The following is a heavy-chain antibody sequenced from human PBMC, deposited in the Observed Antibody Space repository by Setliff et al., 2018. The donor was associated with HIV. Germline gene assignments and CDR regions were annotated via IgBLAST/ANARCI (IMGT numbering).Heavy chain of an antibody. CDR2: IIHSGST. D-gene: IGHD5-12*01. Sequence: SETLSLTCTVSGGSISSHYWSWIRQPPGKGLEWIGEIIHSGSTNYNPSLKSRVTISVDTSKNQFSLKLSSVTAADTAVYYCARRSGFALDYWGQGTLVTVSS. J-gene: IGHJ4*02. CDR1: GGSISSHY. V-gene: IGHV4-34*12. CDR3: ARRSGFALDY.